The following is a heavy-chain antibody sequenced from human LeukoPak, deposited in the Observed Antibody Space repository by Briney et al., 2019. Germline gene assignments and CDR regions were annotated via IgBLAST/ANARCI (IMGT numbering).Heavy chain of an antibody. D-gene: IGHD2-2*01. CDR3: ARRVIVVVPAAFNWFDP. CDR2: IYHSGST. CDR1: GYSISSGYY. Sequence: PSETLSLTCAVSGYSISSGYYWGWIRQPPGKGLEWIGSIYHSGSTYYNPSLKSRVTISVDTSKNQFSLKLSSVTAADTAVYYCARRVIVVVPAAFNWFDPWGQGTLVTVSS. J-gene: IGHJ5*02. V-gene: IGHV4-38-2*01.